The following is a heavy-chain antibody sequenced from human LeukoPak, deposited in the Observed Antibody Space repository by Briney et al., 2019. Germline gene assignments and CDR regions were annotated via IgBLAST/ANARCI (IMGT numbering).Heavy chain of an antibody. Sequence: ASVKVSCKSLGYTFTDHYFHWLRQAPGQGIEWMGWIHPGRGDTNIAQKFQGRVSLTRDMSISTAYMELSRLTSDDTAVYYCARDHNWGPDYWGQGTLVSVSS. J-gene: IGHJ4*02. V-gene: IGHV1-2*02. CDR2: IHPGRGDT. CDR3: ARDHNWGPDY. CDR1: GYTFTDHY. D-gene: IGHD7-27*01.